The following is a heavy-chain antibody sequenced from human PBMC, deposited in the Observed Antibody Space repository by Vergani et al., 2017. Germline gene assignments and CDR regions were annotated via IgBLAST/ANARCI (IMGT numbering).Heavy chain of an antibody. D-gene: IGHD1-14*01. CDR1: GGSLSGYY. CDR2: VEDCGYF. V-gene: IGHV4-59*01. J-gene: IGHJ4*02. CDR3: ARSIVSQNPPDYFDN. Sequence: QVQLQESGPGLVRPSETLSLTCTVSGGSLSGYYWNWIRQTPGAGLEWIGYVEDCGYFNYNPSLKTRVSMSSDTSNNQFSLMLISVTVADTAVYYCARSIVSQNPPDYFDNWGQGTLVTVSS.